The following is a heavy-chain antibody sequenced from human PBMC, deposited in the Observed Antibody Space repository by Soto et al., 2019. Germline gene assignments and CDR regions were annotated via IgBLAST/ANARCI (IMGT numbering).Heavy chain of an antibody. Sequence: SETLSLTCNVSGASISSYNYWGWFRQPPGKGLEGIGSIIYSGDIMYNPSLQSRPTLFVDTSKNQFSLKLSSVTAADTAVYYCVRHAQWIIRAYWGQGSLVTVSS. V-gene: IGHV4-39*01. CDR2: IIYSGDI. CDR3: VRHAQWIIRAY. CDR1: GASISSYNY. D-gene: IGHD5-12*01. J-gene: IGHJ4*02.